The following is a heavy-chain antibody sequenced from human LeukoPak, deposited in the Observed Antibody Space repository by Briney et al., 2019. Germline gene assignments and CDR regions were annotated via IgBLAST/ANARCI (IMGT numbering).Heavy chain of an antibody. V-gene: IGHV3-30*02. J-gene: IGHJ6*02. CDR3: AKSSVGAVAGKVYYYYGMDV. CDR1: GFTFSSYS. D-gene: IGHD6-19*01. Sequence: GGSLRLSCAASGFTFSSYSMNWVRQAPGKGLEWVAFIRYGGSNKYYADSVKGRFTISRDNSKNTLYLQMNSLRAEDTAVYYCAKSSVGAVAGKVYYYYGMDVWGQGTTVTVSS. CDR2: IRYGGSNK.